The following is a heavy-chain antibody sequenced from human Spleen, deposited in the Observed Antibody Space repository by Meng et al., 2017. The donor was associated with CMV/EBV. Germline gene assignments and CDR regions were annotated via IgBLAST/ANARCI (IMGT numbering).Heavy chain of an antibody. CDR3: GRDMDV. CDR1: GFNFRSYW. Sequence: GESLKISCGVSGFNFRSYWMSWVRQTPGKGLEWVANIKQDGSEKYYVDSVKGRVTISRDNAKNSLYLQMNSLRAEDTAVYYCGRDMDVWGQGTTVTVSS. V-gene: IGHV3-7*01. J-gene: IGHJ6*02. CDR2: IKQDGSEK.